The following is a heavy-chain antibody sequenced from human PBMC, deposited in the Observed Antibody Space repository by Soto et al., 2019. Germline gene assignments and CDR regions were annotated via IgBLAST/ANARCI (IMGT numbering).Heavy chain of an antibody. D-gene: IGHD3-22*01. V-gene: IGHV4-38-2*01. Sequence: SETLSLTCAVSGYSISSGYYWGWLRQPPGKGLEWIGSIYHGVSTYYNPSLNSRVTLSIDMTNNHVSLILNSVTAADTAVYYCARVGPWVPYYYDSSPYTFENWFDPWGQGTLVTVSS. CDR3: ARVGPWVPYYYDSSPYTFENWFDP. CDR2: IYHGVST. J-gene: IGHJ5*02. CDR1: GYSISSGYY.